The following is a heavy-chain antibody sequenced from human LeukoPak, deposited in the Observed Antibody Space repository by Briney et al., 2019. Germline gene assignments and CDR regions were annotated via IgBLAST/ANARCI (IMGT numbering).Heavy chain of an antibody. CDR1: GGSISSYY. V-gene: IGHV4-59*12. CDR2: IYYSGST. J-gene: IGHJ4*02. D-gene: IGHD1-7*01. Sequence: SETLSLTCTVSGGSISSYYWSWIRQPPGKGLEWIGYIYYSGSTNYNPSLKSRVTISVDASKNQFSLKLSSVTAADTAVYYCARVNYWLLDYWGQGTLVTVSS. CDR3: ARVNYWLLDY.